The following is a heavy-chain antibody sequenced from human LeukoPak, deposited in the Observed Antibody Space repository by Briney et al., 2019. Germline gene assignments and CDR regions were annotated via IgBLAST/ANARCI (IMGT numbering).Heavy chain of an antibody. J-gene: IGHJ6*03. CDR3: ARGTKQNVLRFLEWLVSDYYMDV. CDR1: GGSISSYY. CDR2: IYYSGST. D-gene: IGHD3-3*01. Sequence: SETLSLTCTVSGGSISSYYWSWIRQPPGKGLEWIGYIYYSGSTNYNPSLKSRVTISVDTSKNQFSLKLSSVTAADTAVYYCARGTKQNVLRFLEWLVSDYYMDVWGKGTTVTVSS. V-gene: IGHV4-59*12.